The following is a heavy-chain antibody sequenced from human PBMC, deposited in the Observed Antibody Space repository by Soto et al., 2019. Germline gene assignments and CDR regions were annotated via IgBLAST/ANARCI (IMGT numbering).Heavy chain of an antibody. J-gene: IGHJ6*02. Sequence: PGESLKISCKGSGYSFTSYWIGWVRQMPGKGLEWMGIIYPGDSDTRYSPSFQGQVTISADKSISTAYLQWSSLKASDTAMYYCARPSSSRWPIRYGMDVWGQGTRVTVSS. V-gene: IGHV5-51*01. CDR3: ARPSSSRWPIRYGMDV. CDR2: IYPGDSDT. CDR1: GYSFTSYW. D-gene: IGHD6-13*01.